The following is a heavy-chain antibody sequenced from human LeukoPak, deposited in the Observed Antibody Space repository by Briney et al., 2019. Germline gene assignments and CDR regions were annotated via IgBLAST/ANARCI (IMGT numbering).Heavy chain of an antibody. D-gene: IGHD3/OR15-3a*01. Sequence: SQTLSLTCTVSGGSIRSGSYYWSWIRQPPGKGLEWIGRIYTSGSTYYNPSLKSRLTISLDTPNNQFSLQLSSVTAADTAVYYCARAPDDDFWTSHYTKTNWFDHWGQGTLVTVSS. J-gene: IGHJ5*02. CDR2: IYTSGST. CDR1: GGSIRSGSYY. V-gene: IGHV4-61*02. CDR3: ARAPDDDFWTSHYTKTNWFDH.